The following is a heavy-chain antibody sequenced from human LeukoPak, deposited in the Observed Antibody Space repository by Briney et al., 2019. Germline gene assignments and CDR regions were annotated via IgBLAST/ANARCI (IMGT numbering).Heavy chain of an antibody. V-gene: IGHV3-23*01. CDR2: IGGSGGST. CDR1: GFTFSSYA. D-gene: IGHD6-13*01. CDR3: AKDFPTRGAAAGTDFFDY. Sequence: TGGSLRLSCAVSGFTFSSYAMSWVRQAPGKGLEWVSGIGGSGGSTYYADSVKGRFTISRDNSKNMLYLQMDSLRAGDTAVYYCAKDFPTRGAAAGTDFFDYWGQGTLVTVSS. J-gene: IGHJ4*02.